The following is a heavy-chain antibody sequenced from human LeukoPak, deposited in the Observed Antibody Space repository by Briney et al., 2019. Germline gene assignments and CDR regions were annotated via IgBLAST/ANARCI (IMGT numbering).Heavy chain of an antibody. CDR2: ISAYNGNT. D-gene: IGHD3-3*01. V-gene: IGHV1-18*01. CDR3: ARDVIFTIFGVVITDRDPNWFDP. J-gene: IGHJ5*02. Sequence: ASVKVSCKASGYTFTSYGISWVRQAPGQGLEWMGWISAYNGNTNYAQKLQGRVTMTTDTSTRTAYMELRSLRSADTAVYYCARDVIFTIFGVVITDRDPNWFDPWGQGTLVTVSS. CDR1: GYTFTSYG.